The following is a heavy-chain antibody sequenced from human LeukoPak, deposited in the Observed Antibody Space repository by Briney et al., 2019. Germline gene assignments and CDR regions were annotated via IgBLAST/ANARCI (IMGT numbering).Heavy chain of an antibody. J-gene: IGHJ4*02. D-gene: IGHD6-19*01. CDR3: ARTAYSSGWSLDY. CDR2: IYYSGST. V-gene: IGHV4-59*01. CDR1: GGSISSYY. Sequence: SETLSLTCTVSGGSISSYYWSWIRQPPGKGLDWIGYIYYSGSTNYNPSLRSRVTISVDTSKNQFSLKVCSVTAADTAVYYCARTAYSSGWSLDYWGQGTLVTVSS.